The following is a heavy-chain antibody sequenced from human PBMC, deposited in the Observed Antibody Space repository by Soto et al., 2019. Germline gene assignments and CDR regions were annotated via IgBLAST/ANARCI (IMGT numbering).Heavy chain of an antibody. J-gene: IGHJ3*02. CDR1: GCTFSSYA. CDR3: ASGGDGYSNDAFDI. V-gene: IGHV1-69*13. D-gene: IGHD4-4*01. Sequence: GASVKVSCKASGCTFSSYAISWVRQAPGQGLEWMGGIIPIFGTANYAQKFQGRVTITADESTSTAYMELSSLRSEDTAVYYCASGGDGYSNDAFDIWGQGTMVTVSS. CDR2: IIPIFGTA.